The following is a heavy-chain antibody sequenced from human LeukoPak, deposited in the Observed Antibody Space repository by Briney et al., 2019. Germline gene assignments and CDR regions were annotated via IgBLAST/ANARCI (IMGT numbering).Heavy chain of an antibody. D-gene: IGHD3-10*01. V-gene: IGHV3-23*01. CDR1: GFTFSSYA. Sequence: GGSLRLSCAASGFTFSSYAMSWVRQAPGKGLEWVSAISGSGGSTYYADSVKGRFTISRDNSKNTLYLQMNSLRADDTAVYYCAKDMGVWFGELLNFDYWGQGTLVTVSS. CDR2: ISGSGGST. CDR3: AKDMGVWFGELLNFDY. J-gene: IGHJ4*02.